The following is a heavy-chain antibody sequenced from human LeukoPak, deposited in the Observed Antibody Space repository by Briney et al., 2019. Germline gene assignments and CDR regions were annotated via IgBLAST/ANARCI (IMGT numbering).Heavy chain of an antibody. D-gene: IGHD1-26*01. CDR3: TKIEVGADDFDYFQH. J-gene: IGHJ1*01. CDR1: GYSISSDYY. Sequence: SETLSLTCTVSGYSISSDYYWGWIRQPPGKGLEWIGTIYHSGSTSYNPSLKSRVTISVDTPKNQFSLKLTSVTAADTAVYYCTKIEVGADDFDYFQHWGQGTLVTVSS. V-gene: IGHV4-38-2*02. CDR2: IYHSGST.